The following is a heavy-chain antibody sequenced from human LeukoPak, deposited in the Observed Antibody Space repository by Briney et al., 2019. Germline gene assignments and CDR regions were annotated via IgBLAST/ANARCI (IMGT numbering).Heavy chain of an antibody. CDR2: ISGSGGST. J-gene: IGHJ4*02. CDR3: AKADGIAAALILDY. CDR1: GFTFSSYA. V-gene: IGHV3-23*01. Sequence: GGSLRLSCAASGFTFSSYAMSWVRQAPGKGLEWVSAISGSGGSTYYADSVKGRFTVSRDNSKNTLYLQMNSLRAEDTAVYYCAKADGIAAALILDYWGQGTLVTVSS. D-gene: IGHD6-13*01.